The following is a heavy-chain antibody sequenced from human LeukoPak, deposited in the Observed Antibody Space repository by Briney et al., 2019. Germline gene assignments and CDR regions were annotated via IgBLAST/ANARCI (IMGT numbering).Heavy chain of an antibody. CDR1: GGSVNYYY. V-gene: IGHV4-59*02. CDR2: IYSSGST. CDR3: ARRMGTSSWLDY. J-gene: IGHJ4*02. Sequence: PSETLSLTCTVSGGSVNYYYRSWIRQPPGKGLEWIGYIYSSGSTNYNPSLDSRVVISIDTSKNQFSLNLRSVTAADTAVYFCARRMGTSSWLDYWGQGTLVTVSS. D-gene: IGHD2-2*01.